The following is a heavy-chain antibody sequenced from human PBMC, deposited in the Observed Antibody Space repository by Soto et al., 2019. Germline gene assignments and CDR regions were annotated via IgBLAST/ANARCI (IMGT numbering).Heavy chain of an antibody. CDR2: INPNSGGT. J-gene: IGHJ6*02. D-gene: IGHD2-21*01. Sequence: ASVMFSCKASGYTFTSYYMHWVRQAPGQGLEWMGWINPNSGGTNYAQKFQGWVTMTRDTSISTAYMELSRLRSDDTAVYYCARLCKGYYYGMDVWGQGTTVTVSS. CDR3: ARLCKGYYYGMDV. V-gene: IGHV1-2*04. CDR1: GYTFTSYY.